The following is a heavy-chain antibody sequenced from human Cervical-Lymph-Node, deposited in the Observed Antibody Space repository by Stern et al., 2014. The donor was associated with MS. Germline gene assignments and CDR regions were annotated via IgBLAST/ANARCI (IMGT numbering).Heavy chain of an antibody. CDR2: IVPGVASS. Sequence: QVQLVQSGAEVKQPGASVKVSCKTSGYSFTRYDIHWVRQAPGQGLEWMGLIVPGVASSAYAQTWQGRVSMTRDTSATTVYMELRSLRSEDTAVYYCARSGLGGAVVSWGQGTLVTVSA. CDR3: ARSGLGGAVVS. D-gene: IGHD3-10*01. CDR1: GYSFTRYD. J-gene: IGHJ5*02. V-gene: IGHV1-46*04.